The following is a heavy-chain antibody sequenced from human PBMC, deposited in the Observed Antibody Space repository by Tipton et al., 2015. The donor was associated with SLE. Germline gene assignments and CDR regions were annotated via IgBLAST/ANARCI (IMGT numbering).Heavy chain of an antibody. CDR3: ATEEPHGYGAPSY. Sequence: TLSLTCTVSSGSVSSGSYYWSWIRKPAGKGLEWIGYIYASGSTHYNPSLKSRVTMSVDTSKNHFSLNLTSVTAADTAVYYCATEEPHGYGAPSYWGQGTLVTVPS. CDR1: SGSVSSGSYY. V-gene: IGHV4-61*09. CDR2: IYASGST. D-gene: IGHD4/OR15-4a*01. J-gene: IGHJ4*02.